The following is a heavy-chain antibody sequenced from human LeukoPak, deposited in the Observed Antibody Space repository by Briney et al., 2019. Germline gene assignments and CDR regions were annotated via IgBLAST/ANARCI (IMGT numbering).Heavy chain of an antibody. D-gene: IGHD3-3*01. V-gene: IGHV3-23*01. CDR1: GFTFSSYA. Sequence: GGSLRLSCAASGFTFSSYAMSWVRQAPGKGLEWVSAISGSGGSTYYADSVKGRFTISRDNSKNTLYPQMNSLRAEDTAVYYCAKDTEAIFGVVVPYFDYWGQGTLVTVSS. J-gene: IGHJ4*02. CDR3: AKDTEAIFGVVVPYFDY. CDR2: ISGSGGST.